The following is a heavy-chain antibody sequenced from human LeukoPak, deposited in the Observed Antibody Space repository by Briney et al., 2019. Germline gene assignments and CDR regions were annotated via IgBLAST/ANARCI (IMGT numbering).Heavy chain of an antibody. CDR1: GFTFSSYA. CDR3: AKDRVGETRSLSAGDY. V-gene: IGHV3-23*01. CDR2: SSGSGGST. J-gene: IGHJ4*02. D-gene: IGHD3-10*01. Sequence: GGSLRLSCAASGFTFSSYAMSWVRQAPGKGLEWVSASSGSGGSTYYADSVKGRFTISRDNSKNTLYLQMNSLRAEDTAVYYCAKDRVGETRSLSAGDYWGQGTLVTVSS.